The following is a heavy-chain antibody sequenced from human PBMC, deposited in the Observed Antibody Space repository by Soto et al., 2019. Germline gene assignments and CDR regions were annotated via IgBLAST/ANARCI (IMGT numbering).Heavy chain of an antibody. V-gene: IGHV5-10-1*01. CDR2: IDPSDSYT. J-gene: IGHJ6*02. CDR3: ARHLDGYNHYYYYGMDV. D-gene: IGHD5-12*01. Sequence: PGVSLRISCKGSGYSFTSYGISWVRQMPGKGLEWMGRIDPSDSYTNYSPSFQGHVTISADKSISTAYLQWSSLKASDTAMYYCARHLDGYNHYYYYGMDVWGQGTTVTVSS. CDR1: GYSFTSYG.